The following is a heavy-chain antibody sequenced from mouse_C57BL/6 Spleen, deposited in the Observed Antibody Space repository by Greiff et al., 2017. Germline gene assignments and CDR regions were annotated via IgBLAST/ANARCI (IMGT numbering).Heavy chain of an antibody. D-gene: IGHD2-4*01. CDR1: GYTFTSYW. J-gene: IGHJ2*01. Sequence: EVQLQQSGTVLARPGASVKLSCKTSGYTFTSYWMHWVKQRPGRGLEWIGAIYPGSSDTSYNQKFKGKATLTAVTSASTAYMELSSLTNEDSAGYYGTRGDYDPYSFDYWGQGTTVTVSS. CDR3: TRGDYDPYSFDY. V-gene: IGHV1-5*01. CDR2: IYPGSSDT.